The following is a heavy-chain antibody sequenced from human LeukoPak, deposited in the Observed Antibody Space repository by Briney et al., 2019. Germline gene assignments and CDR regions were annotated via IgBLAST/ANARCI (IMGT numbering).Heavy chain of an antibody. D-gene: IGHD6-19*01. Sequence: PGRSLRLSCAASGFTFDDYAMHWVRQAPGKGLEWVSGISWNSGSIGYADSVKGRFTISRDNAKNSLYLQMNSPRAEDMALYYCAKDMAGYSSGNFDYWGQGTLVTVSS. CDR2: ISWNSGSI. V-gene: IGHV3-9*03. CDR1: GFTFDDYA. J-gene: IGHJ4*02. CDR3: AKDMAGYSSGNFDY.